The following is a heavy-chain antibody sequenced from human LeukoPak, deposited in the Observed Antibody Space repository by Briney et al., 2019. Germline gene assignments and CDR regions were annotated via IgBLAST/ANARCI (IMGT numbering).Heavy chain of an antibody. V-gene: IGHV3-21*01. CDR1: GFTFSSYS. CDR2: ISSSSSYI. CDR3: TRDKDIVVVVAAKAPFDY. Sequence: GGSLRLSCAASGFTFSSYSMNWVRQAAGKGLEWVSSISSSSSYIYYADSVKGRFTISRDNAKNSLYLQMNSLRAEDTAVYYCTRDKDIVVVVAAKAPFDYWGQGTLVTVSS. D-gene: IGHD2-15*01. J-gene: IGHJ4*02.